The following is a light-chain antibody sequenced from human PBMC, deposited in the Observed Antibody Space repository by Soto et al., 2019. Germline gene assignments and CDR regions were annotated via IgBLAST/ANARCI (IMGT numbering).Light chain of an antibody. Sequence: QSALTQPPSMSGSPGQSVTISCTGTSSDVGSYNRVSWYQQPPGTAPKLMIYEVTNRPSGVPDRFSGSKSGNTASLTISGLQAEDGADYFCSSYTTSSTWVFGGGTQLTVL. V-gene: IGLV2-18*02. CDR1: SSDVGSYNR. CDR2: EVT. CDR3: SSYTTSSTWV. J-gene: IGLJ2*01.